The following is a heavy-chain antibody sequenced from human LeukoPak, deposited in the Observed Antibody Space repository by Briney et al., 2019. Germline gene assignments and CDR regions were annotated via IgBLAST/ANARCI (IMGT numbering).Heavy chain of an antibody. V-gene: IGHV4-59*08. CDR1: GVSISSYY. J-gene: IGHJ4*02. D-gene: IGHD4-17*01. CDR3: ARAPTLPYGDYYFDY. Sequence: SETLSLTCTVSGVSISSYYWSWIRQPPGKGLEWIGYIYYSGSTNYNPSLKSRVTISVDTSKNQFSLKLSSVTAADTAVYYCARAPTLPYGDYYFDYWGQGTLVTVSS. CDR2: IYYSGST.